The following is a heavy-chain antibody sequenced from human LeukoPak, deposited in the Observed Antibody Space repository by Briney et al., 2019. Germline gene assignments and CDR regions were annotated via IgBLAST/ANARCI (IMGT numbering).Heavy chain of an antibody. CDR2: INHSGST. Sequence: KPSETLSLTCAVYGGSFSGYYWSWIRQPPGKGLEWIGEINHSGSTNYNPSLKSRVTISVDTSKNQFSLKLSSVTAADTAVYYCARVHYYDSSGYYSEVHFDYWGQGTLVTVSS. CDR1: GGSFSGYY. V-gene: IGHV4-34*01. J-gene: IGHJ4*02. D-gene: IGHD3-22*01. CDR3: ARVHYYDSSGYYSEVHFDY.